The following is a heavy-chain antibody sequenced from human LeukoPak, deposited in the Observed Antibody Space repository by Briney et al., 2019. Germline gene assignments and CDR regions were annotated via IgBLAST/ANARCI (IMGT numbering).Heavy chain of an antibody. J-gene: IGHJ6*02. CDR3: ARVWSVAAAGREDNYYGIDV. D-gene: IGHD6-13*01. V-gene: IGHV4-31*03. Sequence: PSETLSLTCSVSGASISSGGYYWSWIRQHPGKGLEWIGYMYYSGSTYYNPSLTSRVTISVDTSKNQFSLNLSSVTAADTAVYYCARVWSVAAAGREDNYYGIDVWGQGTTVTVSS. CDR1: GASISSGGYY. CDR2: MYYSGST.